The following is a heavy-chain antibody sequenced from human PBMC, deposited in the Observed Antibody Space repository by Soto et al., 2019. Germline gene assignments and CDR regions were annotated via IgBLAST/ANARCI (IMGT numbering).Heavy chain of an antibody. CDR2: IRSKANSYAT. Sequence: GGSLRLSCAASGFTFSGSAMHWVRQASGKGLEWVGRIRSKANSYATAYAASVKGRFTISRDDSKNTAYLQMNSLKTEDTAVYYCTSGYCTNGVCFNMDVWGKRTTVTVSS. CDR1: GFTFSGSA. CDR3: TSGYCTNGVCFNMDV. V-gene: IGHV3-73*01. D-gene: IGHD2-8*01. J-gene: IGHJ6*03.